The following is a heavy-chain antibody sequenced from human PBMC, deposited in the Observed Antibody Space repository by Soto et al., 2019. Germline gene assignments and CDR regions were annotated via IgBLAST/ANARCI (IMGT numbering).Heavy chain of an antibody. CDR1: GDSVSSNSAA. Sequence: SQTLSLTCAISGDSVSSNSAAWNWIRQSPSRGLEWLGRTYYRSKWYNDYAVSVKSRITLNPDTSKNQFSLQLNSVTPEDTAVYYCARDLCSGGSCYRNYYYYMDVWGKGTTVTVSS. J-gene: IGHJ6*03. CDR3: ARDLCSGGSCYRNYYYYMDV. CDR2: TYYRSKWYN. V-gene: IGHV6-1*01. D-gene: IGHD2-15*01.